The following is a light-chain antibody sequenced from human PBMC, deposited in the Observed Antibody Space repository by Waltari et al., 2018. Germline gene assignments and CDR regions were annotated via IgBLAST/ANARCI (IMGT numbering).Light chain of an antibody. CDR1: QSISTW. Sequence: DIQMTQSPSTLSASVGDSVTITCRASQSISTWLAWYQQRPGKAPKVLIYKASNLESGVPSRFSGSGSGTEFTLTISSLQPDEFATYYCQQYSDYSITFGQGTRLEIK. J-gene: IGKJ5*01. CDR2: KAS. V-gene: IGKV1-5*03. CDR3: QQYSDYSIT.